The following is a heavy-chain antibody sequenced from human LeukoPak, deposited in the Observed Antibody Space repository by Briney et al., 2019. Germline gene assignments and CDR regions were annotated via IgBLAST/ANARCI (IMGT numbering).Heavy chain of an antibody. D-gene: IGHD3-22*01. CDR3: ARDGLPHYYYDSSGYYGRYYFDY. CDR2: IYYSGST. Sequence: SETLSLTCTVSGGSISSYYWSWIRQPPGKGLEWIGYIYYSGSTNYNPSLKSRVTISVDTSKNQFSLKLSSVTAADTAVYYCARDGLPHYYYDSSGYYGRYYFDYWGQGTLVTVSS. J-gene: IGHJ4*02. CDR1: GGSISSYY. V-gene: IGHV4-59*01.